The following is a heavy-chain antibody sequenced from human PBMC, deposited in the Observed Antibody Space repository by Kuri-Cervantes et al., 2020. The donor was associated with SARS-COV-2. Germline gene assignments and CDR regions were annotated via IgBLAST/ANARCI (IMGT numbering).Heavy chain of an antibody. CDR1: VGSISSYY. CDR2: IYTSGSI. V-gene: IGHV4-4*07. D-gene: IGHD2-2*02. J-gene: IGHJ6*03. Sequence: TVSVGSISSYYWSWIRQTAGKGLEWIGRIYTSGSINYNPSLKSRVTMSVDTSKNQFSLKLSSVTAADTAVYYCARVPRHICSSTSCYILGRGNYYYMDVWGKGTTVTVSS. CDR3: ARVPRHICSSTSCYILGRGNYYYMDV.